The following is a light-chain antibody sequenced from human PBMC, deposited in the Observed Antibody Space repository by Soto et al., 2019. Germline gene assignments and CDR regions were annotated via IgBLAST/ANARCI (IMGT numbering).Light chain of an antibody. CDR1: QGISSW. V-gene: IGKV1-12*01. CDR3: QQAKSFPWT. J-gene: IGKJ1*01. Sequence: DIQMTQSPSSVSASVGDRVTITCRASQGISSWLAWYQQKPGKAPKLLIYAASRLQSGVPSGFSGSGAGTDFSLTVSSLEPEDFAPYYRQQAKSFPWTFGQGTKVEIK. CDR2: AAS.